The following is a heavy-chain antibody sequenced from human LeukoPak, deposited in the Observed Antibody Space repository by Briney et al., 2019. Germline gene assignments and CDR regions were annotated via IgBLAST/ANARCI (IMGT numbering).Heavy chain of an antibody. CDR3: ARVRASGFYFDY. Sequence: SETLSLTCTVSGGSVSSGSPYWSWIRQPPGKGLEWIGYIYDSGSTNYNPSLKSRVTISVDTSKNQFSLKLSSVTAADTAVYYCARVRASGFYFDYWGQGTLVTVSS. D-gene: IGHD5-12*01. V-gene: IGHV4-61*01. CDR2: IYDSGST. J-gene: IGHJ4*02. CDR1: GGSVSSGSPY.